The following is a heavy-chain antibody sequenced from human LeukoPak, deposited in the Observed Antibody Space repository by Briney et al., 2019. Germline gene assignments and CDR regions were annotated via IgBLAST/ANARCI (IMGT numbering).Heavy chain of an antibody. J-gene: IGHJ4*02. Sequence: ASVKVSCTASGYTFTGYYMHWVRQAPGQGLEWMGWINPNSGGTNYAQKFQGRVTMTRDTSISTAYMELSRLRSDDTAVYYCARAPLAAYGSSWYWSFDYWGQGTLVTVSS. CDR1: GYTFTGYY. D-gene: IGHD6-13*01. CDR3: ARAPLAAYGSSWYWSFDY. V-gene: IGHV1-2*02. CDR2: INPNSGGT.